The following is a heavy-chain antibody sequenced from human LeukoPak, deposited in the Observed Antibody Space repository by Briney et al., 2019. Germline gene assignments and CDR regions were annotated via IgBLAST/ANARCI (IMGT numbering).Heavy chain of an antibody. Sequence: ASVKVSCKASGYTFTSYYMHWVRQAPGQGLEWMGIINPSGGSTSYAQKFQGRVTMTRDTSTSTVYMELSSLRSGDTAVYYCARDSNQWVRLDPWGQGTLVTVSS. CDR3: ARDSNQWVRLDP. D-gene: IGHD4-11*01. V-gene: IGHV1-46*01. CDR2: INPSGGST. CDR1: GYTFTSYY. J-gene: IGHJ5*02.